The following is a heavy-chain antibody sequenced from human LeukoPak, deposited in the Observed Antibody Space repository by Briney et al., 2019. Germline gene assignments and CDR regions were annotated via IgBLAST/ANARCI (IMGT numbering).Heavy chain of an antibody. CDR3: ARMATILDYYYGMDV. D-gene: IGHD5-12*01. Sequence: ASVTVSCKASGGTFSSYAISWVRQAPGQGLEWMGGIIPIFGTANYAQKFQGRVTITADESTSTAYMELSSLRSEDTAVYYCARMATILDYYYGMDVWGQGTTVTVSS. CDR2: IIPIFGTA. J-gene: IGHJ6*02. V-gene: IGHV1-69*13. CDR1: GGTFSSYA.